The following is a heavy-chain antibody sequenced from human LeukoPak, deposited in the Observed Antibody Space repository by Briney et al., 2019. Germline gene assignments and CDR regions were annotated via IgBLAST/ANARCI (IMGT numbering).Heavy chain of an antibody. CDR1: GYTFTRYG. Sequence: ASVKLSCTASGYTFTRYGMSWVRQAPGQGLEWMGWISGSNGNTNYAQKLQGRVTITTDTSTGTAYMELRSLRSDDTAVYYCARSGRGTYYYFDYWGQGTLVTVSS. V-gene: IGHV1-18*01. CDR2: ISGSNGNT. D-gene: IGHD1-26*01. J-gene: IGHJ4*02. CDR3: ARSGRGTYYYFDY.